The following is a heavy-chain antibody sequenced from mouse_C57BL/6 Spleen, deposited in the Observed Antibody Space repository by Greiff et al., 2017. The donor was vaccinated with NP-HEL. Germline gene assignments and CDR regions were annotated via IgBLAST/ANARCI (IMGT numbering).Heavy chain of an antibody. V-gene: IGHV1-15*01. J-gene: IGHJ2*01. D-gene: IGHD2-5*01. CDR3: TRWAYYSNYVDY. CDR2: IDPETGGT. CDR1: GYTFTDYE. Sequence: QVQLQQSGAELVRPGASVTLSCKASGYTFTDYEMHWVKQTPVHGLEWIGAIDPETGGTAYNQKFKGKAILTADKSSRTAYMELRSLTSEDSAVYYCTRWAYYSNYVDYWGQGTTLTVSS.